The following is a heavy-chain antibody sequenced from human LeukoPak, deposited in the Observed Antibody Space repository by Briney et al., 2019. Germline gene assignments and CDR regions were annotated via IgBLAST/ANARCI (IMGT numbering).Heavy chain of an antibody. CDR3: ASGRGRGAARSFDY. V-gene: IGHV1-8*03. D-gene: IGHD6-6*01. CDR2: MNPNSGNT. J-gene: IGHJ4*02. CDR1: GYTFTSYD. Sequence: ASVKVSCKASGYTFTSYDINWVRQATGQGLEWMGWMNPNSGNTGYAQKFQGRVTITRNTSISTAYMELSSLRSEDTAVYYCASGRGRGAARSFDYWGRGTLVTVSS.